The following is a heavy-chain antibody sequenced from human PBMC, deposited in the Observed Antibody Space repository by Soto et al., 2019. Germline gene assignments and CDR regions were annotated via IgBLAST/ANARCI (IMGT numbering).Heavy chain of an antibody. CDR3: AREGNLSLVCAFDI. J-gene: IGHJ3*02. CDR2: INAGNGNT. V-gene: IGHV1-3*01. Sequence: GASVKGSREASGYTFTSYAMHWGRQAPGQRLEWMGWINAGNGNTKYSQKFQGRVTITRDTSASTAYMELSSLRSEDTAVYYCAREGNLSLVCAFDIWGQGTMVTVSS. D-gene: IGHD2-8*01. CDR1: GYTFTSYA.